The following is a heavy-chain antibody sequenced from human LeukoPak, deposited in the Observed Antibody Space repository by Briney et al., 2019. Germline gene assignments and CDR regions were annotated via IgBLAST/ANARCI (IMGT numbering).Heavy chain of an antibody. CDR2: IIPILGIA. Sequence: GASVKVSCKASGGTFSSYAISWVRQAPGQGLEWMGRIIPILGIANYAQKFQGRVTITADKSTSTAYMELSSLRSEDTAVYYCARGPGTGRYDILTGYIPRYFQHWGQGTLVTVSS. V-gene: IGHV1-69*04. CDR1: GGTFSSYA. J-gene: IGHJ1*01. CDR3: ARGPGTGRYDILTGYIPRYFQH. D-gene: IGHD3-9*01.